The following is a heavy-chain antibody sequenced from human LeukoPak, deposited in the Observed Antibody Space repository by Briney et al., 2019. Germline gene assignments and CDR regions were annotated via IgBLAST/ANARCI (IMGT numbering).Heavy chain of an antibody. CDR2: IYHSGRT. CDR1: GYSISSGYY. J-gene: IGHJ3*02. CDR3: ARDLSLPRVEAAQVDAFDI. D-gene: IGHD6-13*01. Sequence: SETLSLTCTVSGYSISSGYYWGWIRQPPGKGLEWIGSIYHSGRTFYNPPLKSRVTISVDTSKNQFSLKLTSVTAADTAVYYCARDLSLPRVEAAQVDAFDIWGQGTMVTVSS. V-gene: IGHV4-38-2*02.